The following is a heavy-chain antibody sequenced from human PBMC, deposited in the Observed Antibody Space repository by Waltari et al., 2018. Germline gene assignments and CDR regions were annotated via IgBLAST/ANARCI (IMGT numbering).Heavy chain of an antibody. CDR3: ARDQRAASSSRAFDI. CDR2: IYSSGTT. D-gene: IGHD6-6*01. V-gene: IGHV3-53*01. CDR1: GLSVSSNY. J-gene: IGHJ3*02. Sequence: EVRLVESGGDLIQPGGSLRLPCAASGLSVSSNYRSWVRQAPGKGLVWVSVIYSSGTTYYADSVKGRFTISRDNSKNTLYLQMNSLRAEDTAVYYCARDQRAASSSRAFDIWGQGTMVTVSS.